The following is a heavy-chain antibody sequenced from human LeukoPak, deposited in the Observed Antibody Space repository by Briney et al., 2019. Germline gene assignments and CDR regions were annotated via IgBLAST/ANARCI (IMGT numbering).Heavy chain of an antibody. CDR3: ARDPRTLIVAVSDVVAFDM. V-gene: IGHV1-3*03. D-gene: IGHD6-19*01. CDR1: GYTFTSYS. J-gene: IGHJ3*02. CDR2: INARSGYT. Sequence: GASVKVSCKASGYTFTSYSMHWLRQAPGQRLEWIGWINARSGYTNYSQEFQGRVTITMDTSASTAYMELSILKSEDMAVYYCARDPRTLIVAVSDVVAFDMWGQDTMVTVS.